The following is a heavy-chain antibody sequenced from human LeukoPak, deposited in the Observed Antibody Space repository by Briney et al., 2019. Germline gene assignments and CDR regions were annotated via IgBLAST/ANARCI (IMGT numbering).Heavy chain of an antibody. Sequence: GGSLRLSCAASGFTVSSNYMSWVRQAPGKGLEWVSVIYSGGSTYYADSVKGRFTISRDNSKNTLYLQMNSLRAEDTAVYYCARSTIAVAGTHYFDYWGQGTLVTVSS. CDR3: ARSTIAVAGTHYFDY. V-gene: IGHV3-66*01. CDR2: IYSGGST. J-gene: IGHJ4*02. CDR1: GFTVSSNY. D-gene: IGHD6-19*01.